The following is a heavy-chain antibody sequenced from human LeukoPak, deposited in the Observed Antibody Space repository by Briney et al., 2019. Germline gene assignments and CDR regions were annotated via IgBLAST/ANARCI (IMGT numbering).Heavy chain of an antibody. CDR3: ARVKWDYDSSGYPPDLFDY. CDR1: GFTFTTFW. V-gene: IGHV3-74*01. Sequence: PAGGSLRLSCATSGFTFTTFWMHWVRQAPGKGLVWVSRINHDGTSANYADSVKGRFTISRDNAKNTLYLQMNSLRAEDTAVYYCARVKWDYDSSGYPPDLFDYWGQGTLVTVSS. J-gene: IGHJ4*02. CDR2: INHDGTSA. D-gene: IGHD3-22*01.